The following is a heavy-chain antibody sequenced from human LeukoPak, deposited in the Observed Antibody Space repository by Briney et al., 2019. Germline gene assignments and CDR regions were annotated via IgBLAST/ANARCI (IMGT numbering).Heavy chain of an antibody. V-gene: IGHV3-23*01. CDR2: ISGSGGST. J-gene: IGHJ5*02. D-gene: IGHD6-13*01. CDR1: GFTFSNYA. Sequence: LGGSLRLSCAASGFTFSNYAMSWVRRAPRKGLEWVSAISGSGGSTYYADSVKGRFTISRDNSKNTLYLQMNSLRAEDTAVYYCAKDSLGSSSKNWFDPWGQGTLVTVSS. CDR3: AKDSLGSSSKNWFDP.